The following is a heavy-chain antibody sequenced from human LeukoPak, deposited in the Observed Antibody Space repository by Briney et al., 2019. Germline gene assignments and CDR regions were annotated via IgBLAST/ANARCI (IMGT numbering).Heavy chain of an antibody. CDR1: AYTFSGHY. D-gene: IGHD3-16*01. CDR2: INTNSGAT. V-gene: IGHV1-2*02. J-gene: IGHJ4*02. Sequence: ASVKVSCKASAYTFSGHYMHWVRQAPGQGLEWMGWINTNSGATQLAQELRGRVTMTRDTSIPTVYMELSRLRSDDTAVYYCARDLGGQTYWGQGTLVIVSS. CDR3: ARDLGGQTY.